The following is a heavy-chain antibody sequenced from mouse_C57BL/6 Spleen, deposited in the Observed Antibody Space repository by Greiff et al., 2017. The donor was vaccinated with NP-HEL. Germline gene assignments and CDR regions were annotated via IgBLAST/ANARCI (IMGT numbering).Heavy chain of an antibody. CDR2: INPTNGDT. CDR3: AYMGYYSSSYVDY. CDR1: GYTFTSYW. V-gene: IGHV1-53*01. Sequence: QVQLQQSGTELVKPGASVKLSCKASGYTFTSYWMYWVKQRPGQGLEWIGKINPTNGDTNYNEKFKSKATLTVDKSSSTAYMQLSSLTSEDSAVYYCAYMGYYSSSYVDYWGQGTTLTVSS. D-gene: IGHD1-1*01. J-gene: IGHJ2*01.